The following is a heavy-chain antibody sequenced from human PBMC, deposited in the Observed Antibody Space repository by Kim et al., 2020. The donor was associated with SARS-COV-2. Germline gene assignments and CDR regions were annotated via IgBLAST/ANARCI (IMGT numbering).Heavy chain of an antibody. CDR3: ASLSNYYYGMDV. Sequence: NYTPSLKCRVTISVDTSKNQFSLKLSSVTAADTAVYYCASLSNYYYGMDVWGQGTTVTVSS. V-gene: IGHV4-34*01. J-gene: IGHJ6*02.